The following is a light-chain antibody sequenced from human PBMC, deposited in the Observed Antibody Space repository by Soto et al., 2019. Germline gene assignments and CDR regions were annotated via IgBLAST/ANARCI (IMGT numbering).Light chain of an antibody. CDR3: QQYGSSPRT. J-gene: IGKJ1*01. CDR2: DAS. V-gene: IGKV3-20*01. Sequence: IVLTQSPGTLSLSPGERATLSCRASQSLVSSQLAWSQQKPGQAPRLLIHDASSRATGISDRFTGSGSGTDFTLTITTLEPEDFAVYYCQQYGSSPRTFGLGTKV. CDR1: QSLVSSQ.